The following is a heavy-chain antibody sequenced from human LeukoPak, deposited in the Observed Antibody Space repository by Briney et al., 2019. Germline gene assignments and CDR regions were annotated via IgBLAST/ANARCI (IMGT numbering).Heavy chain of an antibody. D-gene: IGHD6-13*01. CDR2: INPNSGGT. CDR1: GYTFTGYY. Sequence: ASVKVSCKASGYTFTGYYMHWVRQAPGQGLEWMGWINPNSGGTNYAQKFQGRVTMTRDTSISTAYMELSRLRSDDTAVYYCARAKRSSSWYLGNYWGQGTLVTVSS. J-gene: IGHJ4*02. CDR3: ARAKRSSSWYLGNY. V-gene: IGHV1-2*02.